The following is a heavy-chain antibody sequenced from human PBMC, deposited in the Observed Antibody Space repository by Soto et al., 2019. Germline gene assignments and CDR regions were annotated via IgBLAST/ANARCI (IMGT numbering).Heavy chain of an antibody. CDR2: IYYSGST. CDR1: GGSISSGGYY. J-gene: IGHJ4*02. V-gene: IGHV4-31*03. CDR3: AREMATTGSYFDY. D-gene: IGHD3-10*01. Sequence: KPSETLSLTCTVSGGSISSGGYYWSWIRQHPGKGLEWIGYIYYSGSTYYNPSLKSRVTISVDTSKNQFSLKLSSVTAADTAVYYRAREMATTGSYFDYWGQGTLVTVSS.